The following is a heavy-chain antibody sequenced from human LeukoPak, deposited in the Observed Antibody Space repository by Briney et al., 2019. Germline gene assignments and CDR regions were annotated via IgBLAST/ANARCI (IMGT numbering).Heavy chain of an antibody. CDR3: AKQMYYYDSSGYYRTFDY. CDR2: ISYDGSNK. Sequence: PGGSLRLSCAASGFTFSSYAMSWVRQAPGKGLEWVAVISYDGSNKYYADSVKGRFTISRDNSKNTLYLQMNSLRAEVTAVYYCAKQMYYYDSSGYYRTFDYWGQGTLVTVSS. CDR1: GFTFSSYA. V-gene: IGHV3-30*18. D-gene: IGHD3-22*01. J-gene: IGHJ4*02.